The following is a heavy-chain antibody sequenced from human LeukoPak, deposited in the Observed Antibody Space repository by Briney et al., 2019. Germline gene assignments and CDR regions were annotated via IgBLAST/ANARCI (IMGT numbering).Heavy chain of an antibody. D-gene: IGHD2-21*01. CDR2: ISYDGSNK. CDR1: GFKFSVYG. J-gene: IGHJ4*02. CDR3: TKDEASDY. V-gene: IGHV3-30*18. Sequence: GGSLRLSCAASGFKFSVYGMHWVRQAPGKGLEWVAVISYDGSNKYYADSVKGRFTISRDNSKNTLYLQMNSLRAEDTAVYYCTKDEASDYWGQGTLVTVSS.